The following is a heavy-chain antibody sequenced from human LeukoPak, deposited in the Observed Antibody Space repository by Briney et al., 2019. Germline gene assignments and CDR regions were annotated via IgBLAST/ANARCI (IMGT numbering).Heavy chain of an antibody. CDR2: IYHSGST. CDR3: ARNADDSSSYPSFDY. V-gene: IGHV4-59*01. CDR1: GGSISNYY. Sequence: SETLSLTCTVSGGSISNYYWSWIRQPPGKELEWIGYIYHSGSTNYNPSLKSRVTISQDTSKNQFSLKLSSVTAADTAVYYCARNADDSSSYPSFDYWGQGTLVTVSS. D-gene: IGHD3-22*01. J-gene: IGHJ4*02.